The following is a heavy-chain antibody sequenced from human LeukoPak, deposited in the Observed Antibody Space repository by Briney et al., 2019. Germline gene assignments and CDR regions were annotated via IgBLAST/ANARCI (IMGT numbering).Heavy chain of an antibody. CDR1: GFTFSSHG. V-gene: IGHV3-33*06. CDR2: IWYDGSNK. J-gene: IGHJ4*02. D-gene: IGHD2-21*02. Sequence: VESLRLSCAASGFTFSSHGMHWVRQAPGKGLEWVAGIWYDGSNKYHTDSVKGRFTISRDDSKNTVYLQMNSLRAEDTAVYYCAKAYGVTKPYFDHWGQGTLVTVSS. CDR3: AKAYGVTKPYFDH.